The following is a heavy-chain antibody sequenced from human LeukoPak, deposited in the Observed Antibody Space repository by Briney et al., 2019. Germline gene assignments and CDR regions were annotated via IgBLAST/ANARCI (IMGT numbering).Heavy chain of an antibody. CDR3: ARVRSSGWGKNFDY. CDR1: GGSISGYY. J-gene: IGHJ4*02. CDR2: IHYSGST. V-gene: IGHV4-59*01. Sequence: PSETLSLTCTVSGGSISGYYWSWIRQPPGKGLEWIGYIHYSGSTNYNPSLKSRVTISVDTSKNQFSLKLSSVTAADTAVYYCARVRSSGWGKNFDYWGQGTLVTVSS. D-gene: IGHD6-19*01.